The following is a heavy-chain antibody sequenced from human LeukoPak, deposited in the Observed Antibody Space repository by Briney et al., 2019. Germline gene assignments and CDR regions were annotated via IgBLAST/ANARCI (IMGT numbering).Heavy chain of an antibody. CDR2: IRYDGSNK. CDR1: GFTFSSYG. V-gene: IGHV3-30*02. D-gene: IGHD1-26*01. CDR3: AKDPESGSYWPNNWFDP. Sequence: GGSLRLSCAASGFTFSSYGMHWVRQAPGKGLEWVAFIRYDGSNKYYADSVKGRFTISRDNSKNTLYLQMSSLRAEDTAVYYCAKDPESGSYWPNNWFDPWGQGTLVTVSS. J-gene: IGHJ5*02.